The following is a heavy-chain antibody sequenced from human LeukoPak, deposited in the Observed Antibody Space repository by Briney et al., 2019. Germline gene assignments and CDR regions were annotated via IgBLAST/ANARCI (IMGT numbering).Heavy chain of an antibody. V-gene: IGHV4-59*01. D-gene: IGHD6-19*01. Sequence: SETLSLTCSVSGGSISSYYWNWIRQPPGKGLEYMGYICYSGSTSGSTNYNPSLESRVTISVDTSKNQFSLKLSSVTAADTAVYYCARGRGSGWLFDYWGQGALVTVSS. CDR1: GGSISSYY. CDR2: ICYSGSTSGST. J-gene: IGHJ4*02. CDR3: ARGRGSGWLFDY.